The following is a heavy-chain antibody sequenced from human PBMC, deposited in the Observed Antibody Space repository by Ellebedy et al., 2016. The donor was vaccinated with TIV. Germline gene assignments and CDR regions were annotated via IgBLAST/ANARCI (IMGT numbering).Heavy chain of an antibody. D-gene: IGHD3-16*01. Sequence: SETLSLTXAVYGGSFSGYYWSWIRQPPGKGLEWIGEINHSGSTNYNPSLKSRVTISVDTSKNQFSLKLSSVTAADTAVYYCARGSRPQGGFYYYYYYGMDVWGQGTTVTVSS. CDR1: GGSFSGYY. CDR2: INHSGST. CDR3: ARGSRPQGGFYYYYYYGMDV. J-gene: IGHJ6*02. V-gene: IGHV4-34*01.